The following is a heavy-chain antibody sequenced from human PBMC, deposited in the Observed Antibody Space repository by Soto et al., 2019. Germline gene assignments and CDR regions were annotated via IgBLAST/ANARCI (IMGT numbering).Heavy chain of an antibody. V-gene: IGHV1-58*01. J-gene: IGHJ6*02. CDR1: GFTFTSSA. Sequence: ASVKVSFKASGFTFTSSAVQWLRQARGQRLEWIGWIVVGSGNTNYAQKFQERVTITRDMSTSTAYMELSSLRSEDTAVYYCAAGPRPADIVLMVYAPRDYGMDVWGQGTTVTVSS. D-gene: IGHD2-8*01. CDR3: AAGPRPADIVLMVYAPRDYGMDV. CDR2: IVVGSGNT.